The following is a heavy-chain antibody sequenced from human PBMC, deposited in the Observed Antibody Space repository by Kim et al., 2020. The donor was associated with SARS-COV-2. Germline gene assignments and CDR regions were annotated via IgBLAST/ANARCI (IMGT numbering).Heavy chain of an antibody. D-gene: IGHD6-19*01. CDR1: GFTFSSYE. CDR2: ISSSGSTI. J-gene: IGHJ6*02. V-gene: IGHV3-48*03. Sequence: GGSLRLSCAASGFTFSSYEMNWVRQAPGKGLEWVSYISSSGSTIYYADSVKGRFTISRDNAKNSLYLQMNSLRAEDTAVYYCAREGSSGWYPAPYYYYGMDVWGQGTTVTVSS. CDR3: AREGSSGWYPAPYYYYGMDV.